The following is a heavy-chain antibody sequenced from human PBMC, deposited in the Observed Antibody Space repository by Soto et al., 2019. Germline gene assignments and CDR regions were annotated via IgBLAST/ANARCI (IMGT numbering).Heavy chain of an antibody. Sequence: ASVKVSCKVSGYTLTELSMHWVRQAPGKGLEWMGGFDPEDGETIYAQKFQGRVTMTEDTSTDTAYMELSSLRSEDTAAYYCATEDYRKGYFQHWGQGTLVTVSS. J-gene: IGHJ1*01. V-gene: IGHV1-24*01. CDR2: FDPEDGET. D-gene: IGHD4-17*01. CDR1: GYTLTELS. CDR3: ATEDYRKGYFQH.